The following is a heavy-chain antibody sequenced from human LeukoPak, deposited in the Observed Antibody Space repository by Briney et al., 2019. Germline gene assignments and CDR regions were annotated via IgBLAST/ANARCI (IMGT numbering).Heavy chain of an antibody. CDR3: VRSIHSGNSMA. CDR2: ISASGGST. CDR1: GFTFSSYA. D-gene: IGHD4-23*01. Sequence: PGGSLRLSCAASGFTFSSYAMSWVRQAPGKGLEWVSTISASGGSTYYADSVRGRFTISRDNAKNTLYLQMNSLRADDTAVYYCVRSIHSGNSMAWGQGTLVTVSS. J-gene: IGHJ4*02. V-gene: IGHV3-23*01.